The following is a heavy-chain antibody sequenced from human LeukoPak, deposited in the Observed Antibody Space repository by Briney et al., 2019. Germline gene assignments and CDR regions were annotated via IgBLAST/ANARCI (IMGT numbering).Heavy chain of an antibody. CDR2: IYTSGST. CDR3: ARDTVQYYYDSSGYYYYYYGMDV. D-gene: IGHD3-22*01. V-gene: IGHV4-4*07. CDR1: GGSISSYY. J-gene: IGHJ6*02. Sequence: SETLSLTCTASGGSISSYYWSWIRQPAGKGLEWIGRIYTSGSTNYNPSLKSRVTMSVDTSKNQFSLKLSSVTAADTAVYYCARDTVQYYYDSSGYYYYYYGMDVWGQGTTVTVSS.